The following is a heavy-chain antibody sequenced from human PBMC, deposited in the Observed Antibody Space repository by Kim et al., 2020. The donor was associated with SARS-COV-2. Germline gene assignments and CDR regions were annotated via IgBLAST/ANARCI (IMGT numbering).Heavy chain of an antibody. CDR3: AKDPYSSSSFDAFDI. D-gene: IGHD6-13*01. Sequence: DSGKGRFTISRDNSKNTLYLQMNSLRAEDTAVYYCAKDPYSSSSFDAFDIWGQGTMVTVSS. V-gene: IGHV3-23*01. J-gene: IGHJ3*02.